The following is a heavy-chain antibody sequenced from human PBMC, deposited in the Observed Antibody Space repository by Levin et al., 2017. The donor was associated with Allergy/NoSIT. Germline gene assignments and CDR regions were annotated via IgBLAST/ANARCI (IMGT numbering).Heavy chain of an antibody. J-gene: IGHJ4*02. V-gene: IGHV3-23*01. Sequence: GESLKISCAASGFTFSSYAMSWVRQAPGKGLEWVSAISGSGGSTYYADSVKGRFTISRDNSKNTLYLQMNSLRAEDTAVYYCAKDQKSGYTYYYDSSGPELFDYWGQGTLVTVSS. CDR3: AKDQKSGYTYYYDSSGPELFDY. CDR2: ISGSGGST. CDR1: GFTFSSYA. D-gene: IGHD3-22*01.